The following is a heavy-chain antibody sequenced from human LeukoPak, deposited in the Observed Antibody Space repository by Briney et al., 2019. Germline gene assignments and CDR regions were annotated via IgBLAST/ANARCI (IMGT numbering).Heavy chain of an antibody. V-gene: IGHV4-61*05. CDR1: GGSITSSSYY. CDR2: IYYSGST. CDR3: ARAMRFTMIVFDY. D-gene: IGHD3-22*01. J-gene: IGHJ4*02. Sequence: SETLSLTCTVSGGSITSSSYYWGWIRQPPGKGLEWIGYIYYSGSTNYNPSLKSRVTISVDTSKNQFSLKLSSVTAADTAVYYCARAMRFTMIVFDYWGQGTLVTVSS.